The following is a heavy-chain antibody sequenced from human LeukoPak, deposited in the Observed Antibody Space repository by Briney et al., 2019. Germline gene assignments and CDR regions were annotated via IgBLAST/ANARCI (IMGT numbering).Heavy chain of an antibody. J-gene: IGHJ4*02. CDR3: ARAGRLGELSLPWYPFDC. CDR1: GYTFTSYD. D-gene: IGHD3-16*02. CDR2: MNPNSGNT. Sequence: ASVKVSCKASGYTFTSYDINWVRQATGQGLEWMGWMNPNSGNTGYAQKFQGRVTMTRNTSISTAYMELSSLRSDDTAVYYCARAGRLGELSLPWYPFDCWGQGTLVTVSS. V-gene: IGHV1-8*01.